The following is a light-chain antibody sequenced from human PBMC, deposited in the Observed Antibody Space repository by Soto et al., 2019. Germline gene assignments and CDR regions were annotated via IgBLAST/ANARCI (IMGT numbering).Light chain of an antibody. Sequence: EIVLTQSPGTLSLSPGERATLSCRASQSVSSSYLAWYQQKPGQAPRLLIYGASSRATGIPDRFSGSGSGTDFTRNISRLEPEDFAVYYCLQYGSSPITFGQGIRLEMK. V-gene: IGKV3-20*01. CDR1: QSVSSSY. J-gene: IGKJ5*01. CDR3: LQYGSSPIT. CDR2: GAS.